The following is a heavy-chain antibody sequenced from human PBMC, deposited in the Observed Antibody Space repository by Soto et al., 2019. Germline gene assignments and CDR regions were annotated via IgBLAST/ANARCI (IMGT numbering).Heavy chain of an antibody. J-gene: IGHJ3*01. CDR2: IFHSGST. D-gene: IGHD3-9*01. CDR1: GGSISSTHW. CDR3: ARDRYDVVTGSVVFDG. V-gene: IGHV4-4*02. Sequence: QVRLEESGPGLVKPSGTLSVTCAVSGGSISSTHWWSWVRQSPGRGLEWIGEIFHSGSTNYNPSLTSRVAMLIDKSNNQFSLKLSSVTAADTAVYYCARDRYDVVTGSVVFDGWGRGTVVTVAS.